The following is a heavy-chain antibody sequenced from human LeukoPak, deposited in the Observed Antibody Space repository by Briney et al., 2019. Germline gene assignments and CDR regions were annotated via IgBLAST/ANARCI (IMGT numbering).Heavy chain of an antibody. CDR2: ISYDGSNK. V-gene: IGHV3-30*18. D-gene: IGHD3-22*01. J-gene: IGHJ4*02. CDR1: GFTFSSYG. Sequence: PGGSLRLSCAASGFTFSSYGMHWVRQAPGKGLEWVAVISYDGSNKYYADSVKGRFTISRDNSKNTLYLQMNSLRAEDTAVYYCAKDRGSSGSTGDYWGQGTLVTVSP. CDR3: AKDRGSSGSTGDY.